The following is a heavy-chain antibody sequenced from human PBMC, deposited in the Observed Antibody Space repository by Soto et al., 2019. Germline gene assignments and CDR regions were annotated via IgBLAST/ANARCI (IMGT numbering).Heavy chain of an antibody. D-gene: IGHD3-16*01. Sequence: SVKVSCKASGGTFSSYAISWVRQAPGQGLEWMGGIIPIFGTANYAQKFQGRVTITADKSTSTAYMELSSLRSEDTAVYYCARRGGVEYYYGMDVWGQGTTVTGS. CDR3: ARRGGVEYYYGMDV. V-gene: IGHV1-69*06. J-gene: IGHJ6*02. CDR1: GGTFSSYA. CDR2: IIPIFGTA.